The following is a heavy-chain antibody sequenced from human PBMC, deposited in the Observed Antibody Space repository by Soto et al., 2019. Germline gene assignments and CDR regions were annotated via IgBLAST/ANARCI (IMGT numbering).Heavy chain of an antibody. Sequence: GGSLRLSCAASGFTFSSYSMNWVRQAPGKGLEWVSSISSSSSYIYYADSVKGRFTISRDNAKNSLYLQMNSLRAEDTAVYYCARDGSSGYYYASPWFDPWGQGTLVTVSS. V-gene: IGHV3-21*01. CDR3: ARDGSSGYYYASPWFDP. J-gene: IGHJ5*02. D-gene: IGHD3-22*01. CDR1: GFTFSSYS. CDR2: ISSSSSYI.